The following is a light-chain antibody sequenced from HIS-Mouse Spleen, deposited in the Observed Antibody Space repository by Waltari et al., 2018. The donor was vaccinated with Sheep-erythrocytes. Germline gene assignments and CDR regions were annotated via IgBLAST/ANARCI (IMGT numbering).Light chain of an antibody. Sequence: QSALTQPRSVSGSPGQSVPISCPGTSRDVGGYNYVPWYQQHPGKAPKLMIYDVSKRPSGFPDRFSGSKSGNTASLTISGLQAEDEADYYCCSYAGSYNHVFATGTKVTVL. CDR1: SRDVGGYNY. CDR3: CSYAGSYNHV. V-gene: IGLV2-11*01. J-gene: IGLJ1*01. CDR2: DVS.